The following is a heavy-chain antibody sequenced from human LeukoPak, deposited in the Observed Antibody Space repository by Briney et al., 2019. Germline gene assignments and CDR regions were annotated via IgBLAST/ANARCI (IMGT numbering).Heavy chain of an antibody. CDR3: ARDSIFGAGIY. D-gene: IGHD3-3*01. CDR1: GYTFTGYY. Sequence: GASVKVSCKASGYTFTGYYMHWVRQAPGQGLEWMGWVDPNSGGTNYAQKFQGRVTMSWDTSISTAYMELSRLRSDDTAVYYCARDSIFGAGIYWGQGILVTVSS. V-gene: IGHV1-2*02. CDR2: VDPNSGGT. J-gene: IGHJ4*02.